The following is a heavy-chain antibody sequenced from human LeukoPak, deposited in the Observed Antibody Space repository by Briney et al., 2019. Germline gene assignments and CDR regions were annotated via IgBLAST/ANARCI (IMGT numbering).Heavy chain of an antibody. Sequence: PGGSLRLSCAASGFTFSSYSMSWVRQAPGKGLEWVSYISTSSSIIYYADSVKGRFTISRDDAKNSVSLQMNSLRAEDTAVYYCIKDMGYCSGGGCYRWFDSWGQGTLVTVSS. CDR1: GFTFSSYS. D-gene: IGHD2-15*01. V-gene: IGHV3-48*01. CDR2: ISTSSSII. CDR3: IKDMGYCSGGGCYRWFDS. J-gene: IGHJ5*01.